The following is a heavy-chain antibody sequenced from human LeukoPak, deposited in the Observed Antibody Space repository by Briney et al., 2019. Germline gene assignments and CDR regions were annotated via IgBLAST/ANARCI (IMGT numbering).Heavy chain of an antibody. CDR2: IYYSGST. CDR1: GGSISSYY. V-gene: IGHV4-59*12. Sequence: SETLSLTCTVSGGSISSYYWSWIRQPPGKGLEWIGYIYYSGSTNYNPSLKSRVTISVDTSKNQFSLKLSSVTAADTAVYYCARDNYSSGWYPSDYWGQGTLVTVSS. CDR3: ARDNYSSGWYPSDY. D-gene: IGHD6-19*01. J-gene: IGHJ4*02.